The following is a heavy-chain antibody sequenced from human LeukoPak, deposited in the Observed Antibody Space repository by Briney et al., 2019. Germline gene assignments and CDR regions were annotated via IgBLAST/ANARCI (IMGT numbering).Heavy chain of an antibody. J-gene: IGHJ5*02. Sequence: ASVKVSCKASGGTFISYAISWVRQAPGQGLEWMGGIIPIFGTANYAQKFQGRVTITADESTSTAYMELSSLRSEDTAVYYCARAGAPFPLGATNWFDPWGQGTLVTVSS. CDR2: IIPIFGTA. CDR3: ARAGAPFPLGATNWFDP. V-gene: IGHV1-69*13. D-gene: IGHD1-26*01. CDR1: GGTFISYA.